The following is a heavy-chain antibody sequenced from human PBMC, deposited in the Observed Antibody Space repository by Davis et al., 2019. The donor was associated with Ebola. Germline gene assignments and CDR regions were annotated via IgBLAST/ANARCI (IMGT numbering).Heavy chain of an antibody. CDR3: ATSSYPRGAAAPILLGMDV. D-gene: IGHD6-13*01. CDR2: IYSSGST. J-gene: IGHJ6*02. V-gene: IGHV4-39*01. CDR1: GGSISGSSYY. Sequence: MPSETLSLTCTVSGGSISGSSYYWGWIRQPPGKGLEWIGSIYSSGSTHYNASLKSRVTISVDTSKNQFSLKVSSVTAADTAVYYCATSSYPRGAAAPILLGMDVWGQGTTVTVSS.